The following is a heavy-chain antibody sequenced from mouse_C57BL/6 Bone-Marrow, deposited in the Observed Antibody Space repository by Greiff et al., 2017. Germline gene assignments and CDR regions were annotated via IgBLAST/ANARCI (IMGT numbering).Heavy chain of an antibody. D-gene: IGHD4-1*01. Sequence: QVQLQQSGAELVRPGTSVKVSCKASGYAFTNYLIEWVKQRPGQGLEWIGVINPGSGGTNYNEKFKGKATLTADKSSSTAYMQLSSLTSEDSAVCVCARSKNGDSWYAYWDQGTRVTVSA. J-gene: IGHJ3*01. CDR1: GYAFTNYL. CDR2: INPGSGGT. V-gene: IGHV1-54*01. CDR3: ARSKNGDSWYAY.